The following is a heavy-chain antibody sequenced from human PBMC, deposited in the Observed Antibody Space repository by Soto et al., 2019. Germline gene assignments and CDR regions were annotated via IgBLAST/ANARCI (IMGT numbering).Heavy chain of an antibody. D-gene: IGHD1-26*01. CDR1: SESLSGYY. CDR3: VGACGRLVGFDY. V-gene: IGHV4-34*01. CDR2: IDGSGHT. Sequence: QVQLQQWGAGLLKPSETLSLTCAVNSESLSGYYWSWIRQSPGKGLEWIGEIDGSGHTNYSPSLRSRVAMSVDTSKNHFSLNLNSVSAAETAAYYCVGACGRLVGFDYWGQGTLVTVSS. J-gene: IGHJ4*02.